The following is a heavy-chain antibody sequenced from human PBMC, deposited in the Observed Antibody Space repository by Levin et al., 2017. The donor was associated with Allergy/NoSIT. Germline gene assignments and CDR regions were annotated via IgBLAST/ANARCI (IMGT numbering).Heavy chain of an antibody. D-gene: IGHD2-2*01. V-gene: IGHV4-34*01. CDR1: GGSFSGYY. CDR3: ARLYCSSTSCRAGWGYYYYGMDV. CDR2: INHSGST. J-gene: IGHJ6*02. Sequence: SETLSLTCAVYGGSFSGYYWSWIRQPPGKGLEWIGEINHSGSTNYNPSLKSRVTISVDTSKNQFSLKLSSVTAADTAVYYCARLYCSSTSCRAGWGYYYYGMDVWGQGTTVTVSS.